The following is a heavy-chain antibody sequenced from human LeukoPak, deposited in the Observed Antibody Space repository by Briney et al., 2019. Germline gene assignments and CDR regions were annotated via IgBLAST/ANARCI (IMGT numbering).Heavy chain of an antibody. V-gene: IGHV3-30-3*01. CDR1: GFTFSSYA. D-gene: IGHD3-3*01. CDR3: ARVITIFGVVLTYGMDV. Sequence: GGSLRLSCAASGFTFSSYAMHWVRQAPGKGLEWVAVISYDGSNKYYADSVKGRFTISRDNSKNTLYLQMNSLRAEDTAVYCCARVITIFGVVLTYGMDVWGQGTTVTVSS. J-gene: IGHJ6*02. CDR2: ISYDGSNK.